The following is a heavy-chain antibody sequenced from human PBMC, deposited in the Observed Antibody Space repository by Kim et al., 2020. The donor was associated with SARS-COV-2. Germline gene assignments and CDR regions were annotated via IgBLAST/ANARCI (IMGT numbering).Heavy chain of an antibody. CDR2: IGAGHDA. J-gene: IGHJ5*01. Sequence: GGSLRLSCAASGFTFSNYAMSWVRQAPGKRLEWVAGIGAGHDAYYRDSVRGRFTISRDHSDNTLYLQMNSLRAADAAVYHCTKRAATGAGPYYYDSWG. D-gene: IGHD2-15*01. CDR3: TKRAATGAGPYYYDS. CDR1: GFTFSNYA. V-gene: IGHV3-23*01.